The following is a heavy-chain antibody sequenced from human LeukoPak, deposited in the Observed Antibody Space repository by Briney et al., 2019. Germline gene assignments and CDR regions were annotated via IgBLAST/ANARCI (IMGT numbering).Heavy chain of an antibody. J-gene: IGHJ5*02. D-gene: IGHD3-9*01. CDR1: GGSFSGYY. Sequence: PSETLSLTCAVYGGSFSGYYWSWIRQPPGKGLEWIGRIYTSGSTNYNPSLKSRVTMSVDTSKNQFSLKLSSVTAADTAVYYCARDLRYRNWFDPWGQGTLITVSS. V-gene: IGHV4-4*07. CDR3: ARDLRYRNWFDP. CDR2: IYTSGST.